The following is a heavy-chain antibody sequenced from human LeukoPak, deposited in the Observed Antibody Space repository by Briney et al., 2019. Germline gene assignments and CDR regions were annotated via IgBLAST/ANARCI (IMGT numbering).Heavy chain of an antibody. CDR3: ARDLPYYDFWSGYYLYYYYGMDV. CDR2: IKQDGSEK. Sequence: GGSLRLSCAASGFTFSSYWMSWVRQAPGKGLEWVANIKQDGSEKYYVDSVKGRFTISRDNAKNSLYLQMNSLRAEDTAVYYCARDLPYYDFWSGYYLYYYYGMDVWGQGTTVTVSS. V-gene: IGHV3-7*03. CDR1: GFTFSSYW. D-gene: IGHD3-3*01. J-gene: IGHJ6*02.